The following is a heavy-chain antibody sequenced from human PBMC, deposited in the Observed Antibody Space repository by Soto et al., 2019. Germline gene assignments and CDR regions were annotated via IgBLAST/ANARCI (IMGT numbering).Heavy chain of an antibody. Sequence: QAQLVESGGGVVQPGRSLRLSCAASGFTFSLYGMHWVRQAPGKGLEWVAVISFDGNNKYYADSVKGRFTISRDNSKNTLDLQMNSLRAEDTAVYYCAKGGGKYTTDYFDCWGQGTLVTVSS. CDR2: ISFDGNNK. D-gene: IGHD1-26*01. CDR1: GFTFSLYG. J-gene: IGHJ4*02. V-gene: IGHV3-30*18. CDR3: AKGGGKYTTDYFDC.